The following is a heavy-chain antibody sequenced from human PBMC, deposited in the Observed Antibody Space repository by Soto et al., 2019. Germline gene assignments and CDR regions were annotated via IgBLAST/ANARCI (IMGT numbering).Heavy chain of an antibody. CDR3: ARDRLRSAYYYGSGSYYNGGYFDY. CDR2: INPSGGST. Sequence: GASVKVSCKASGYTFTSYYMHWVRQAPGQGLEWMGIINPSGGSTSYAQKFQGRDTMARDTSTSTVYMELGSLRSEDTAVYYCARDRLRSAYYYGSGSYYNGGYFDYWGQGTLVTVSS. D-gene: IGHD3-10*01. V-gene: IGHV1-46*01. CDR1: GYTFTSYY. J-gene: IGHJ4*02.